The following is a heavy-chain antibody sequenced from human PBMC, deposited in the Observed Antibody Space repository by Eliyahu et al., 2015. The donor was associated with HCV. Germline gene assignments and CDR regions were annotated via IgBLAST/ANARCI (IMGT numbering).Heavy chain of an antibody. V-gene: IGHV4-31*03. D-gene: IGHD3-16*01. CDR2: IYYSGST. CDR3: ARDRGEWGYTAFDY. Sequence: QVQLQESGPGLVKPSQTLSLTCTVSGGSFSSGGSYWSWIRQHPGKGLEWIGYIYYSGSTYYNPSLKSRVTISVDTSKNQFSLKLSSVTAADTAVYYCARDRGEWGYTAFDYWGQGTLVTVSS. CDR1: GGSFSSGGSY. J-gene: IGHJ4*02.